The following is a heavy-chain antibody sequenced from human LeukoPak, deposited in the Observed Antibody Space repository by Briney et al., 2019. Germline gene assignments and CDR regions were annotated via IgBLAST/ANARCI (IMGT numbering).Heavy chain of an antibody. J-gene: IGHJ3*02. Sequence: SETLSLTCTVSGGSISSSSYYWGWIRQPPGKGLEWIGSIYYSGSTYYNPSLKSRVTISVDTSKNQFSLNLRSVTAADTAVYYCARLPGGDSSSVVAFDIWGQGTMVTVSS. CDR3: ARLPGGDSSSVVAFDI. D-gene: IGHD2-21*02. V-gene: IGHV4-39*07. CDR1: GGSISSSSYY. CDR2: IYYSGST.